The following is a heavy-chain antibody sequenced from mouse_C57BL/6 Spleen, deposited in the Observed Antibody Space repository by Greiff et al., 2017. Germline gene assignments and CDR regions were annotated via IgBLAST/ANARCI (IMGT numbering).Heavy chain of an antibody. J-gene: IGHJ2*01. D-gene: IGHD1-1*01. V-gene: IGHV1-76*01. CDR1: GYTFTDYY. CDR2: IYPGSGNT. CDR3: ARGALGTTVDY. Sequence: QVQLQQSGAELVRPGASVKLSCKASGYTFTDYYINWVKQRPGQGLEWIARIYPGSGNTYYNEKFKGKATLTAEKSSSTAYMQLSILTSEDSAVDFCARGALGTTVDYWGQGTTLTVSS.